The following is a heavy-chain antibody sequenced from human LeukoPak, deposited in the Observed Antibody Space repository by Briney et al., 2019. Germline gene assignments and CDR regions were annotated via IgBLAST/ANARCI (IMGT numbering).Heavy chain of an antibody. D-gene: IGHD3-3*01. CDR1: GCSISSGGYY. CDR2: IYYSGST. Sequence: SETLSLTCTVSGCSISSGGYYWSWLRQHPGKGLEWIGYIYYSGSTYYNPSLKSRFTISVDTSKNQFSLKLSSVTAADTAVYYCARVGDAFDIWGQGTMVTVSS. CDR3: ARVGDAFDI. J-gene: IGHJ3*02. V-gene: IGHV4-31*03.